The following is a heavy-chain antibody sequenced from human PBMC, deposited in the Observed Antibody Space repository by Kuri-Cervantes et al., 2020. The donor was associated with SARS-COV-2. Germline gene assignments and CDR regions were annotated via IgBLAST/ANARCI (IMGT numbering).Heavy chain of an antibody. D-gene: IGHD2-2*01. CDR3: ARIGYCSSTSCPTNYYYGIDV. CDR2: IIPIFGTA. V-gene: IGHV1-69*13. J-gene: IGHJ6*02. Sequence: SLNVSCKASGYTFTSYGISCVRQAPGQVLEWRGGIIPIFGTANYDQKFQGRVTITADESTSTASMELSRLRSEDTAMYYCARIGYCSSTSCPTNYYYGIDVWAQGPAVTVSS. CDR1: GYTFTSYG.